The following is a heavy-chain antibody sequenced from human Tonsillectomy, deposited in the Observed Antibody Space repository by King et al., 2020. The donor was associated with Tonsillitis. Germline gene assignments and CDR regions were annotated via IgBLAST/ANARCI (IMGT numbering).Heavy chain of an antibody. CDR1: GGSISSGGYY. J-gene: IGHJ4*02. Sequence: QLQESGPGLVKPSQTLSLTCTVSGGSISSGGYYWSWIRQHPGKGLEWIGFIYYSGTTYYNPSLKSRVTISVDTSKNQFSLKLNSVTAAETAVYYCASGGFRYFDYWGQGTLVTASS. CDR2: IYYSGTT. CDR3: ASGGFRYFDY. D-gene: IGHD3-10*01. V-gene: IGHV4-31*03.